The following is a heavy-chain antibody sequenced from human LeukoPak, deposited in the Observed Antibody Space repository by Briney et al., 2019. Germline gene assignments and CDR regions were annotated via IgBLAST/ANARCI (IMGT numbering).Heavy chain of an antibody. V-gene: IGHV3-30-3*01. CDR3: ARDLGGYGYYGMDV. CDR2: LLHDGSEK. Sequence: GGSLRLSCAASGFTLSGFAIHWVRQAPGKGLEWVAVLLHDGSEKYYADSVKGRFTISRDTSKNMVYLQMNSLRAEETAVYYCARDLGGYGYYGMDVWGQGTTVTVSS. CDR1: GFTLSGFA. J-gene: IGHJ6*02. D-gene: IGHD3-22*01.